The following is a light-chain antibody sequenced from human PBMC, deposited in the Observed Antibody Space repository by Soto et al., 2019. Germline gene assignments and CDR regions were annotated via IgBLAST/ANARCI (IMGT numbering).Light chain of an antibody. Sequence: DIPMTQSPSTLSASVGDGVTITCRASQSIGSWLAWYQQKPGEAPKLLISKATNLQSGVPSRFSGSGSGTDFSLTITSLQPVDSATYFCQQYNDFQYSFGPGTKLEI. CDR2: KAT. CDR1: QSIGSW. J-gene: IGKJ2*01. CDR3: QQYNDFQYS. V-gene: IGKV1-5*03.